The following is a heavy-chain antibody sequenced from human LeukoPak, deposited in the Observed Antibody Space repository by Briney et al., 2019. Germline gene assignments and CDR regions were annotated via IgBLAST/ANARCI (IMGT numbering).Heavy chain of an antibody. CDR1: GGTFSSYA. Sequence: ASVKVSCKASGGTFSSYAISWVRQAPGQGLEWMGGIIPIFGTANYAQKFQGRVTITADKSTSTAYMELSSLRSEDTAVYYCARGFSSFLFYYYYYMDVWGKGTTVTVSS. CDR2: IIPIFGTA. CDR3: ARGFSSFLFYYYYYMDV. J-gene: IGHJ6*03. V-gene: IGHV1-69*06. D-gene: IGHD6-6*01.